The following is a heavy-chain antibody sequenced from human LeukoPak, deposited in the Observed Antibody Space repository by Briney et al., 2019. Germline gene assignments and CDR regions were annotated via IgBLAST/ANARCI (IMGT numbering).Heavy chain of an antibody. J-gene: IGHJ4*02. CDR3: ARGGIAAAGTRDY. Sequence: GGSLRLSCAASGLTFSSYSMNWVRQAPGKGLEWVSSISSSSSYIYYADSVKGRFAISRDNAKNSLYLQMNSLRAEDTAVYYCARGGIAAAGTRDYWGQGTLVTVSS. CDR2: ISSSSSYI. D-gene: IGHD6-13*01. V-gene: IGHV3-21*01. CDR1: GLTFSSYS.